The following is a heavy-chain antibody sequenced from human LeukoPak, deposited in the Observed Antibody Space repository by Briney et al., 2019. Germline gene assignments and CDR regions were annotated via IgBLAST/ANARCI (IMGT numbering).Heavy chain of an antibody. Sequence: ASVKVSCKASGGTFSSYAISWVRQAPGQGLEWMGGIIPIFGTANYAQKFQGRVTITADESTSTAYMGLSSLSSEDTAVYYCARRHCCGGDRNWFDPWGQGTLVTVSS. V-gene: IGHV1-69*13. D-gene: IGHD2-21*02. CDR2: IIPIFGTA. J-gene: IGHJ5*02. CDR3: ARRHCCGGDRNWFDP. CDR1: GGTFSSYA.